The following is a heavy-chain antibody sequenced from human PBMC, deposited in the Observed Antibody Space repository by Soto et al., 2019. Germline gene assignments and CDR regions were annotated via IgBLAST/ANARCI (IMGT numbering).Heavy chain of an antibody. CDR1: GDSIDTSSYC. Sequence: SETLSLTCTVSGDSIDTSSYCWGWIRQPPGKGPEWIGSVCYRGTTYYNPSLKSRLTISVDTSKRQFSLKLSSVTAADTAVFYCARQGEHSSSYFFDSWGQGTLVTVSS. D-gene: IGHD6-6*01. CDR3: ARQGEHSSSYFFDS. V-gene: IGHV4-39*01. J-gene: IGHJ4*02. CDR2: VCYRGTT.